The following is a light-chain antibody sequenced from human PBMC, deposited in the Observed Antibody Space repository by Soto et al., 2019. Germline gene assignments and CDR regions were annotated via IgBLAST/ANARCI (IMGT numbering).Light chain of an antibody. CDR3: SSYTSSSTLV. CDR1: SSDVGGHNY. V-gene: IGLV2-14*03. CDR2: DVS. J-gene: IGLJ2*01. Sequence: QSALTQPASVSGSPGQSITISCTGTSSDVGGHNYVSWYQQHPGKVPKLMIYDVSNRPSGVSNRFSGSKSGNTASLTISGLQAEDEADYYCSSYTSSSTLVFGGGTKLTVL.